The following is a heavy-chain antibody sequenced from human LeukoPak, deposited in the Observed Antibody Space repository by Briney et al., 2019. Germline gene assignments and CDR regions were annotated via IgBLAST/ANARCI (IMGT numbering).Heavy chain of an antibody. Sequence: SETLSLTCTVSGGSISSYYWSWIRQPPGKGLEWIGYIYYSGSTNYNPSLKSRVTISVDTSKNQFSLKLSSVTTADTAVYYCARYTPDILTGYYKGGEFDYWGQGTLVTVSS. CDR1: GGSISSYY. CDR3: ARYTPDILTGYYKGGEFDY. D-gene: IGHD3-9*01. V-gene: IGHV4-59*01. J-gene: IGHJ4*02. CDR2: IYYSGST.